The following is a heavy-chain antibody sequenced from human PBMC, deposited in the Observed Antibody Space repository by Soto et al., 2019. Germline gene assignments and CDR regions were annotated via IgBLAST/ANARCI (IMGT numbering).Heavy chain of an antibody. Sequence: PSEILSLTCAVSGHSISSGYFWGWLRQPPGKGLEWIGSIYYGGTAYYNPSLKSRVTISLDMSKNQFSLSLSSVTAADTAFYYCARDGSVGTGWFDPWGQGTLVTVSS. V-gene: IGHV4-38-2*02. CDR1: GHSISSGYF. D-gene: IGHD1-26*01. J-gene: IGHJ5*02. CDR2: IYYGGTA. CDR3: ARDGSVGTGWFDP.